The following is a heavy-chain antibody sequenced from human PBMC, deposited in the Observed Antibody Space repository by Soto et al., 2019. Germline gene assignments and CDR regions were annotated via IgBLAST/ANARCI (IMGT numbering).Heavy chain of an antibody. CDR2: IHHSGST. V-gene: IGHV4-34*01. D-gene: IGHD1-26*01. Sequence: PSETLSLTCAVYGGSFSGYYWSWIRQTPGKGLEWLGEIHHSGSTNYNPSLKSRVSLSVDTSKDQFSLKLTSVTAADTAVYFCARSSGSPYYFDLWGQGTQVTVSS. J-gene: IGHJ4*02. CDR3: ARSSGSPYYFDL. CDR1: GGSFSGYY.